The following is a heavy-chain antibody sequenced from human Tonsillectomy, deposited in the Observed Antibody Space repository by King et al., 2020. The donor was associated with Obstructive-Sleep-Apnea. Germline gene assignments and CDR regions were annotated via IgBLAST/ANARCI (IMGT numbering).Heavy chain of an antibody. Sequence: QLQESGPGLVKPSETLSLTCTVSGGSISSYYWSWIRQAPGKGLEWIGYIYYSGLTTYNPPLKRRVTISVDTSQNQFSLKLSSVTAADTAVYYCARGGYSYGPDYWGQGTLVTVSS. CDR3: ARGGYSYGPDY. V-gene: IGHV4-59*01. J-gene: IGHJ4*02. CDR2: IYYSGLT. CDR1: GGSISSYY. D-gene: IGHD5-18*01.